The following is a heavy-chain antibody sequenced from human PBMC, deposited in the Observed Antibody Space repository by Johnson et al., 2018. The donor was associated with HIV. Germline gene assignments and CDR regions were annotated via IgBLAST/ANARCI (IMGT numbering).Heavy chain of an antibody. Sequence: QVQLVESGGGVVQPGRSQRLSCAASGFPFRDSAMHWVRQAPGKGMEWVAVILFDGVYKHYAESVKGRFPISRDNSKNTLYLQMNSLRGEDTAVYYCARSYYDSSGPPGAFDIWGQGTMVTVSS. CDR2: ILFDGVYK. V-gene: IGHV3-30-3*01. J-gene: IGHJ3*02. CDR3: ARSYYDSSGPPGAFDI. D-gene: IGHD3-22*01. CDR1: GFPFRDSA.